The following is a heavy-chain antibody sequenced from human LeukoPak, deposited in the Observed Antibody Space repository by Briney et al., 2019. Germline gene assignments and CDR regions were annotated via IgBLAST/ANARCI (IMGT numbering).Heavy chain of an antibody. CDR2: IKQDGSEK. Sequence: PGGSLRLSCAASGFTFSGYWMSWVRQAPGKGLEWVANIKQDGSEKNYVDSVKGRFTISRDNAKNSLYLQMNSLRAEDTAVYYCARDGSGSYYGYWGQGTLVTVPS. CDR1: GFTFSGYW. V-gene: IGHV3-7*01. D-gene: IGHD1-26*01. J-gene: IGHJ4*02. CDR3: ARDGSGSYYGY.